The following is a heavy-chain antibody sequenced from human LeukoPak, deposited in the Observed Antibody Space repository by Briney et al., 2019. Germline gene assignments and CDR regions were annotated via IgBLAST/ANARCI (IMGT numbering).Heavy chain of an antibody. CDR2: INPNSGGT. V-gene: IGHV1-2*02. CDR1: GYTFTGYY. D-gene: IGHD6-19*01. CDR3: ARFPSSAEDFDY. Sequence: ASVKVSCKASGYTFTGYYMHWVRQAPGQGLEWMGWINPNSGGTNYAQKFQGRVTMTRDTSISTAYMELSRLRSDDKAVYYCARFPSSAEDFDYWGQGTLVTVSS. J-gene: IGHJ4*02.